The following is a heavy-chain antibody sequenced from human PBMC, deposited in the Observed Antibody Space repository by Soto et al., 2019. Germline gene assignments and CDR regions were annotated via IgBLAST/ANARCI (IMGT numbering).Heavy chain of an antibody. V-gene: IGHV1-69*13. CDR2: IIPIFGTA. CDR1: GGTFSSYA. D-gene: IGHD2-15*01. Sequence: ASVKVSCKASGGTFSSYAISWVRQAPGQGLEWMGGIIPIFGTANYAQKFQGRVTITADESTSTAYMELSSLRSEDTAVYYCARGLVVVVAANYYYYGMDVWGQGTLVTVSS. CDR3: ARGLVVVVAANYYYYGMDV. J-gene: IGHJ6*02.